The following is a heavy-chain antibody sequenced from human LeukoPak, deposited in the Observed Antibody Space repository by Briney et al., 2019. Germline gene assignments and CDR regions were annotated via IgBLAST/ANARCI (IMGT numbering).Heavy chain of an antibody. D-gene: IGHD4-17*01. CDR2: IYTSGST. CDR3: ARGSRRTSTDYFDY. J-gene: IGHJ4*02. Sequence: SETLSLTCTVSGGSISSYYWSWIRQPAGKGLEWIGRIYTSGSTNYNPSLKSRVTMPVDTSKNQFSLKLSSVTAADTAVYYCARGSRRTSTDYFDYWGQGTLVTVSS. CDR1: GGSISSYY. V-gene: IGHV4-4*07.